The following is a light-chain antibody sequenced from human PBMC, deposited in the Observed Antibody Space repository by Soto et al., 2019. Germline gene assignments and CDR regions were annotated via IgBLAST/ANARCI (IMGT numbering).Light chain of an antibody. CDR1: KSISTW. V-gene: IGKV1-5*03. J-gene: IGKJ2*01. CDR2: KAA. CDR3: QQYDTYNT. Sequence: DIQMTQSPSTLSASVGDRVTITCRANKSISTWLAWYQQKPGKAPKLLIYKAASLESGVPSRFRGGGSGTEFTLTIGSLQPDDVATYYCQQYDTYNTFGQGTKLEVK.